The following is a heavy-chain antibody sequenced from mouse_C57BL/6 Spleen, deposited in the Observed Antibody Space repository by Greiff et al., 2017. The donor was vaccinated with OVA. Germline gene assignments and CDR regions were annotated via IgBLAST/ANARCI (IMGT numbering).Heavy chain of an antibody. V-gene: IGHV8-8*01. J-gene: IGHJ1*03. D-gene: IGHD1-1*01. CDR1: GFSLSTFGMG. Sequence: QVTLKESGPGILQPSQTLSLTCSFSGFSLSTFGMGVGWIRQPSGKGLEWLAHIWWDDDKYYNPALKSRLTISKDTSKNQVFLKIANVDTADTATYYCARMGYYGSSYVGYFDVWGTGTTVTVSS. CDR3: ARMGYYGSSYVGYFDV. CDR2: IWWDDDK.